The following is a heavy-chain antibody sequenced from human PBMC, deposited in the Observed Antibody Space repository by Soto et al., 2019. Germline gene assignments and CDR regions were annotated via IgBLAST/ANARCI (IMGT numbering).Heavy chain of an antibody. CDR2: INHSGST. D-gene: IGHD3-9*01. V-gene: IGHV4-34*01. CDR1: GGSFSGYY. J-gene: IGHJ4*02. Sequence: SETLSLTCAVYGGSFSGYYWSWIRQPPGKGLEWIGEINHSGSTNYNPSLKSRVTISVDTSKNQFSLKLSSVTAADTAVYYCARRLRNYDILTGPGGYFDYWGQGTLVTVSS. CDR3: ARRLRNYDILTGPGGYFDY.